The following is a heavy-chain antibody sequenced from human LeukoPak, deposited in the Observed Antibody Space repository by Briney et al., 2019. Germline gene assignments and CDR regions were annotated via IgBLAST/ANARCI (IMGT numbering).Heavy chain of an antibody. CDR3: ARGGNVLLWFGEFPDYYGMDV. CDR1: GYTFTSYD. Sequence: ASVKVSCKASGYTFTSYDINWVRQATGQGLEWMGWMNPNSGNTGYAQKFQGRVTMTRNTSISTAYMELSSLRSEDMAVYYCARGGNVLLWFGEFPDYYGMDVWGQGTTVTVSS. V-gene: IGHV1-8*01. D-gene: IGHD3-10*01. CDR2: MNPNSGNT. J-gene: IGHJ6*02.